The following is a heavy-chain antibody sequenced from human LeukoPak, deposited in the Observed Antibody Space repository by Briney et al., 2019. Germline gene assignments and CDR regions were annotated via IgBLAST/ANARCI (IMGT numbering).Heavy chain of an antibody. J-gene: IGHJ4*02. V-gene: IGHV3-53*01. D-gene: IGHD2-21*01. CDR1: GFAVSNNY. CDR2: IYSGGST. Sequence: GGSLRLSCAASGFAVSNNYMSWVRQAPGQGLDWVSVIYSGGSTYYADSVKGRFTISRDNSKNTVYLKMNSLRAEETAIYYCVRDLGGGADYWGPGTLVSVSS. CDR3: VRDLGGGADY.